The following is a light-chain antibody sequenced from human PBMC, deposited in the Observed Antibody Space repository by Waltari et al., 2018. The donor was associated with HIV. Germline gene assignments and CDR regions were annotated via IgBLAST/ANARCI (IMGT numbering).Light chain of an antibody. CDR2: NNN. V-gene: IGLV1-44*01. Sequence: QSVLTQPPSASGTPGQRVTIPCSGGSSNIGRDTVNWYQHLPGTAPKLLIYNNNRRPSGVPDRFSGSNSGTSASLAISGLQSEDEADYYCASWDGSLNGWVFGGGTKLTVL. CDR1: SSNIGRDT. CDR3: ASWDGSLNGWV. J-gene: IGLJ3*02.